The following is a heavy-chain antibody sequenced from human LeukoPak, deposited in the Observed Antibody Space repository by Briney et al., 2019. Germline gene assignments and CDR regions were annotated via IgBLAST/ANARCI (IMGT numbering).Heavy chain of an antibody. CDR3: AGYYGGTDAFDI. V-gene: IGHV4-59*08. D-gene: IGHD4-17*01. CDR2: IYYSGST. J-gene: IGHJ3*02. Sequence: SETLSLTCTVSGGSISSYYWSWVRQPPGKGLEWIGYIYYSGSTNYNPSLKSRVTISVDTSKNQFSLKLSSVTAADTAVYYCAGYYGGTDAFDIWGQGTMVTVSS. CDR1: GGSISSYY.